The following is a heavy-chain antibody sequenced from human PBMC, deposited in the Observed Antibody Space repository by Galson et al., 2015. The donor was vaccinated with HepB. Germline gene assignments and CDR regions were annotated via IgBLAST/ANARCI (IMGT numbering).Heavy chain of an antibody. V-gene: IGHV1-69*08. Sequence: SVKVSCKVSGGIFSNYPITWVRQAPRLGLEWVGRIVPYLGARHYAQSLQGRVTITADTFTSTAYMELNSLRFEDTAVYYCARPTQEDGSGYYHDAFDVWGQGTMVTV. CDR2: IVPYLGAR. J-gene: IGHJ3*01. CDR1: GGIFSNYP. CDR3: ARPTQEDGSGYYHDAFDV. D-gene: IGHD3-22*01.